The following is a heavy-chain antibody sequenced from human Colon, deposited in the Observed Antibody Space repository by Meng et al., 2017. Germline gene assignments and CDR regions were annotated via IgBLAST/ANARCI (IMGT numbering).Heavy chain of an antibody. CDR2: FYYTGST. V-gene: IGHV4-39*07. D-gene: IGHD6-13*01. J-gene: IGHJ4*02. Sequence: SETLSLTCTVSGGSISRKNYNWGWIRQPPGKGLEWIGNFYYTGSTYYNPSLKSRVAISGDTSKNQFSLELRSVTAADTAVYYCVGGYSSSWYDYWGQGTLVTSPQ. CDR1: GGSISRKNYN. CDR3: VGGYSSSWYDY.